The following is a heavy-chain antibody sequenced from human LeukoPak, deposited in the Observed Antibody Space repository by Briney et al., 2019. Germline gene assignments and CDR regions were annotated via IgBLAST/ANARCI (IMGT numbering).Heavy chain of an antibody. Sequence: GGSLRLSCAASGFTFSDYYITWIRQAPGKGLEWVSYISGGSITIFYADSVKGRFTISRDNAKNSVYLQMDSLRVEDTAVYYCARELAYHIDYRGQGTLVTVSS. CDR2: ISGGSITI. CDR1: GFTFSDYY. J-gene: IGHJ4*02. CDR3: ARELAYHIDY. D-gene: IGHD2-2*01. V-gene: IGHV3-11*01.